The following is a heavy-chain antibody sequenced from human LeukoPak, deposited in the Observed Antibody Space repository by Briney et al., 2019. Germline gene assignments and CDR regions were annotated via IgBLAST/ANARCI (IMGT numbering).Heavy chain of an antibody. Sequence: SETLSLTCTISGGSISDSDFYRGWIRQAPGQGLEWIGNIHYSGHTYYNPSLSSRVAISVVTSNQFSLRLTSVTAADTAVYHCARSYCTGATCPRRWFHPWGQGTLLTVSS. CDR1: GGSISDSDFY. J-gene: IGHJ5*02. CDR3: ARSYCTGATCPRRWFHP. V-gene: IGHV4-39*01. D-gene: IGHD2-8*02. CDR2: IHYSGHT.